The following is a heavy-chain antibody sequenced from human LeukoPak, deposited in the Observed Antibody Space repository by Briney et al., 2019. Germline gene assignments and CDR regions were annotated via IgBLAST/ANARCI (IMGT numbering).Heavy chain of an antibody. CDR2: INAGNGNT. Sequence: GASVKVSCKASGYTFTSYAMHWVRQAPGQRLEWMGWINAGNGNTKYSQKFQGRVTITRDTSASTAYMELSSLRSEDTAVYYCARAPGGATQSIKDYWGQGTLVTVSS. CDR1: GYTFTSYA. D-gene: IGHD1-26*01. J-gene: IGHJ4*02. CDR3: ARAPGGATQSIKDY. V-gene: IGHV1-3*01.